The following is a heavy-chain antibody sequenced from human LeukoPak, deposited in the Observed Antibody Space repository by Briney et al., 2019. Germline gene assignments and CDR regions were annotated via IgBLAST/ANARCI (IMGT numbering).Heavy chain of an antibody. Sequence: ASLKVSCKASGYTFTSYGITWVRQAPGQGLEWMGWISAYNGNTNYAQKFQDRVTMTTDTPTTTVYMELRSLRSDDTAVYYCAREGGISDYWGQGTLVTVSS. D-gene: IGHD6-13*01. CDR1: GYTFTSYG. J-gene: IGHJ4*02. V-gene: IGHV1-18*01. CDR2: ISAYNGNT. CDR3: AREGGISDY.